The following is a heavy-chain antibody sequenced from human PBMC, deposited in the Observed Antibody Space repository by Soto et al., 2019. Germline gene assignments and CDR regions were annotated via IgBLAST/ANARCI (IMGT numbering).Heavy chain of an antibody. Sequence: ASVKVSCKVSGYTLTELSMHWVRQAPGKGLEWMGGFDPEDGETIYAQKFQGRVTMTEDTSTDTAYMELSSLRSEDTAVYYCATPRGYDSSGYPPGMDVGGQETKVNVSS. CDR1: GYTLTELS. CDR2: FDPEDGET. CDR3: ATPRGYDSSGYPPGMDV. J-gene: IGHJ6*02. V-gene: IGHV1-24*01. D-gene: IGHD3-22*01.